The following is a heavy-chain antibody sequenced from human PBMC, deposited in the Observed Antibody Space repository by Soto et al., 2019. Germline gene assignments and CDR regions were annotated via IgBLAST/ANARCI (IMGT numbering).Heavy chain of an antibody. D-gene: IGHD1-26*01. CDR1: GFTFSSYG. Sequence: QVQLVESGGGVVQPGRSLRLSCAASGFTFSSYGMHWVRQAPGKGLEWGAVISYDGSNKYYADSVKGRFTISRDNSKNTMYLQMNILRAEDTAVYYCAEESHSGSYYGYFDLWGRGTLVTVSS. CDR2: ISYDGSNK. CDR3: AEESHSGSYYGYFDL. V-gene: IGHV3-30*18. J-gene: IGHJ2*01.